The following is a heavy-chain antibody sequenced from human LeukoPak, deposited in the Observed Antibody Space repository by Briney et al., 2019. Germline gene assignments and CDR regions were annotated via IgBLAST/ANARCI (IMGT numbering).Heavy chain of an antibody. D-gene: IGHD3-10*01. J-gene: IGHJ4*02. V-gene: IGHV4-59*08. Sequence: SETLSLTCTVSGGSISSYYWSWIRQPPGKGLEWIGYIYYSGSTNYNPSLKSRVTISVDTSKNQFSLKLSSVTAADTAVYYCATGITMVRGGIFDYWGQGTLVTVSS. CDR2: IYYSGST. CDR1: GGSISSYY. CDR3: ATGITMVRGGIFDY.